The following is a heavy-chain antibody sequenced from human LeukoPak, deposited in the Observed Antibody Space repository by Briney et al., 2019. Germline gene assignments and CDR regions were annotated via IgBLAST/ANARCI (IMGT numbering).Heavy chain of an antibody. CDR3: ARSRYCSSTSCYALNFDY. D-gene: IGHD2-2*01. Sequence: ASVKVSCKASGYTFTSYGISWVRRAPGQGLEWMGWISAYNGNTNYAQKLQGRVTMTTDTSTSTAYMELRSLRSDDTAVYYCARSRYCSSTSCYALNFDYWGQGTLVTVSS. CDR2: ISAYNGNT. V-gene: IGHV1-18*01. CDR1: GYTFTSYG. J-gene: IGHJ4*02.